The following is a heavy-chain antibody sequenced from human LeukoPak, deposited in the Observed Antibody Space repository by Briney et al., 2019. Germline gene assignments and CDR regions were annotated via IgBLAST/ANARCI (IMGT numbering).Heavy chain of an antibody. CDR3: ASTYYYGSGSYPCFDY. Sequence: ASVKVSCKASGGTFSSYAISWVRQAPGQGLEWMGGIIPIFGTANYAQKFQGRVTITADESTSTAYMELSSLRSEDTAVYYCASTYYYGSGSYPCFDYWGQGTLVTVSS. D-gene: IGHD3-10*01. V-gene: IGHV1-69*13. CDR2: IIPIFGTA. CDR1: GGTFSSYA. J-gene: IGHJ4*02.